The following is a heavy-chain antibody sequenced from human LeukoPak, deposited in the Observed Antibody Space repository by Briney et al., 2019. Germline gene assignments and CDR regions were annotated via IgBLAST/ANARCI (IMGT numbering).Heavy chain of an antibody. CDR1: GFTFSDYY. D-gene: IGHD6-13*01. V-gene: IGHV3-11*01. J-gene: IGHJ5*02. CDR3: AREYSSSWYNRNWFDP. CDR2: ISSSGSTI. Sequence: PGGTLRLSCGASGFTFSDYYMSWIRQAPGKGLEWVSHISSSGSTIYYADSVKGRFTISRNNAKNSLYLQMNSLRAEDTAVYYCAREYSSSWYNRNWFDPWGQRTLVTVSS.